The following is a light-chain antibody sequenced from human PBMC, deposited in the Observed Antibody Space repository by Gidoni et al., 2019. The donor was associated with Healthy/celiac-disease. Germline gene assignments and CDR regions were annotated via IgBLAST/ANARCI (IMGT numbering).Light chain of an antibody. Sequence: IVLTHSPGTLSLSPGERATLSCRASQSVSSSYLAWYQQKPGQAPRLLNYGASSSATGIPDRFSGSGSGTDFTLTISRLEPEDFAVYYCQQYGSAPRTFGQGTKVEIK. V-gene: IGKV3-20*01. J-gene: IGKJ1*01. CDR2: GAS. CDR1: QSVSSSY. CDR3: QQYGSAPRT.